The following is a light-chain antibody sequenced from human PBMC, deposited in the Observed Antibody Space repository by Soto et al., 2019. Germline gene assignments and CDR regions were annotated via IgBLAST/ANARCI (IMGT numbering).Light chain of an antibody. CDR1: QSVSSNY. Sequence: EIVLTQSPGTLSLSPGERATLSCRASQSVSSNYLAWYQRKPGQAPRLLIYGASSRATDIPNRFSGSESGTDFTLTITRLEPEDFAVYFCQRYGGSPPTFGQGTKVEIK. J-gene: IGKJ1*01. CDR3: QRYGGSPPT. CDR2: GAS. V-gene: IGKV3-20*01.